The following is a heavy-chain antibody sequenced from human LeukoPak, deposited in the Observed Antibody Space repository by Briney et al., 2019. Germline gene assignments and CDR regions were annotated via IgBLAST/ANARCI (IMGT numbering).Heavy chain of an antibody. V-gene: IGHV4-59*01. CDR3: AREYGYSSSWLVGGYFDY. CDR2: IYYSGST. CDR1: GGSISSYY. J-gene: IGHJ4*02. D-gene: IGHD6-13*01. Sequence: SETLSLTCTVSGGSISSYYWSWIRQPPGKGLEWIGYIYYSGSTNYNPSLKSRVTISVDTSKNQFPLKLSSVTAADTAVYYCAREYGYSSSWLVGGYFDYWGQGTLVTVSS.